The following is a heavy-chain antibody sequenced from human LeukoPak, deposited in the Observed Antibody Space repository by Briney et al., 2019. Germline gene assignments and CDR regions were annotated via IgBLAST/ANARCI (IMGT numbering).Heavy chain of an antibody. D-gene: IGHD3-10*01. Sequence: PSETLSLTCTVSGGSISSYYWSWIRQPPGKGLEWIGYIYYSGSTSYNPSLKSRVTISVDTSKNQFSLKLTSVTAADTAVYHCARHGGWELYYYFGYWGQGTLVTVSS. V-gene: IGHV4-59*08. CDR2: IYYSGST. CDR3: ARHGGWELYYYFGY. CDR1: GGSISSYY. J-gene: IGHJ4*02.